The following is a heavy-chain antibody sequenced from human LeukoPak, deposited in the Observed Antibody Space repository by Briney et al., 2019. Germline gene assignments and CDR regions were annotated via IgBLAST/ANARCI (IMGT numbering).Heavy chain of an antibody. Sequence: PGGSLRLSCAASGFTFRSCAMSWVRQAPGKGLEWVSAISVSGESTYYADSVKGRFTISRDNSRNTVYLQMNSLRAEDTAVYYCAKDHSYGSGWFSVGYWGQGALVTVSS. CDR1: GFTFRSCA. D-gene: IGHD6-19*01. CDR2: ISVSGEST. V-gene: IGHV3-23*01. CDR3: AKDHSYGSGWFSVGY. J-gene: IGHJ4*02.